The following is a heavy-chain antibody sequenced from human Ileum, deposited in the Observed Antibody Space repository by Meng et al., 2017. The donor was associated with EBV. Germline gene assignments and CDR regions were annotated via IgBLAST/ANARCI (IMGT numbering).Heavy chain of an antibody. J-gene: IGHJ4*02. CDR3: ARADKVRFDY. Sequence: QGELQASGPGLVKPSGPLSLTCAVSGGSMSSTNWWSWVRQPPGKGLEWIGEIYHSGRTNYNPSLKSRVSISVDKSKNQFSLKLSSVTAADTAVYYCARADKVRFDYWGQGTLVTVSS. CDR1: GGSMSSTNW. CDR2: IYHSGRT. V-gene: IGHV4-4*02.